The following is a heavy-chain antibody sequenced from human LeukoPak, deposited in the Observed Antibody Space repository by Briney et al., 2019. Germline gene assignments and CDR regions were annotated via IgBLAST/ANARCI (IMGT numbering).Heavy chain of an antibody. Sequence: GALRLSCSASGFTFSRFWMSWVRQAPGKGLEYVALIKQGGSEIYHMDSVKGRFTISRDDATNSLYLQMNSLRVEDTALYYCARDRESESDSESDYWGQGTLVTVSS. D-gene: IGHD4-11*01. J-gene: IGHJ4*02. CDR2: IKQGGSEI. CDR1: GFTFSRFW. CDR3: ARDRESESDSESDY. V-gene: IGHV3-7*01.